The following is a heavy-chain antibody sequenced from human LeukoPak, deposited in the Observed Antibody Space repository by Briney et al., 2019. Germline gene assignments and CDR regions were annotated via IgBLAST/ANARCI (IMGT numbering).Heavy chain of an antibody. Sequence: SGGSLRLSCAASGFTFSTYAMHCVRQAPGKGLEWVALFSYDGSTKYYADSVKGRFTISRDNSKKSLYLQMNSLRAEDTAVYYCARAKEGFSGFDYLFDYWGQGTLVTVSS. V-gene: IGHV3-30-3*01. CDR3: ARAKEGFSGFDYLFDY. D-gene: IGHD5-12*01. CDR2: FSYDGSTK. J-gene: IGHJ4*02. CDR1: GFTFSTYA.